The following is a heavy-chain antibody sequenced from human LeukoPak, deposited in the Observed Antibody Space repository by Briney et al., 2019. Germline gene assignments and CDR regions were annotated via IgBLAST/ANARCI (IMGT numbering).Heavy chain of an antibody. D-gene: IGHD6-19*01. CDR3: AREVTVAGYRDY. V-gene: IGHV1-18*01. Sequence: ASVKVSCKASGYTFTSYGISWVRQAPGQGLERMGWISAYNGNTNYAQKLQGRVTMTTDTSTSTAYMELRSLRSDDTAVYYCAREVTVAGYRDYWGQGTLVTVSS. J-gene: IGHJ4*02. CDR1: GYTFTSYG. CDR2: ISAYNGNT.